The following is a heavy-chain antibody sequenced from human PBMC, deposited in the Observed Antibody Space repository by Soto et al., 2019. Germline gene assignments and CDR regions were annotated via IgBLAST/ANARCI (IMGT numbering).Heavy chain of an antibody. D-gene: IGHD3-3*01. J-gene: IGHJ4*02. CDR1: GFSLTTSGVG. V-gene: IGHV2-5*02. Sequence: QITLKESGPTVVKPTETLTLTCTFSGFSLTTSGVGVGWVRQSPGKAPECLALIYWDDDKSYSTSLNSRLLITKDTSKNQVVLTMANVVPADTATYYCAHRVLRTVFGLVTTTAIYFDFWGPGTPVVVSS. CDR3: AHRVLRTVFGLVTTTAIYFDF. CDR2: IYWDDDK.